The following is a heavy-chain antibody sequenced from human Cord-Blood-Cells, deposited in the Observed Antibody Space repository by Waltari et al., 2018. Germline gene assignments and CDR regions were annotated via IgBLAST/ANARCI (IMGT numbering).Heavy chain of an antibody. D-gene: IGHD6-13*01. CDR1: CGPLRSSSYS. CDR3: ARQMRIAAAGTTNNWFDP. V-gene: IGHV4-39*01. J-gene: IGHJ5*02. CDR2: IYYSGTT. Sequence: QLQLQESGPGLVKPSETLSLTCTVSCGPLRSSSYSWGWIRQPPAKGLAWIGSIYYSGTTYYNPSLKRRVTISVDTSKNQFALKLSSVTAADTAVYYCARQMRIAAAGTTNNWFDPWGQGTLVTVSS.